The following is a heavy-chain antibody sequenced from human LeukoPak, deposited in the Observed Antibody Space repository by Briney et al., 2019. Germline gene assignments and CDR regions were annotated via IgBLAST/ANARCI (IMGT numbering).Heavy chain of an antibody. J-gene: IGHJ3*02. D-gene: IGHD5-18*01. CDR1: GYTFTSYG. V-gene: IGHV1-18*01. CDR3: ARDSLQLWSDDAFDI. Sequence: ASVKVSCKASGYTFTSYGISWVRQAPGQGLEWMGWISAYNGNTNYAQKPQGRVTMTTDTSTSTAYMELRSLRSDDTAVYYCARDSLQLWSDDAFDIWGQGTMVTVSS. CDR2: ISAYNGNT.